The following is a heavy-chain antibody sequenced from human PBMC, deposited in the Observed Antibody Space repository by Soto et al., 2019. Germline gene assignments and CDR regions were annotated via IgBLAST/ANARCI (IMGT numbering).Heavy chain of an antibody. V-gene: IGHV2-5*02. D-gene: IGHD3-9*01. J-gene: IGHJ4*02. Sequence: QITLKESGPTLVRPTQTLTLTCSFSGFSLNTSGLGVAWVRQSPGKALEWLAFIHSGDDKLYSPSLKTSLTITQDTSKNQVFLTLTNVDPVDTGTYFCTHRRAFDWFLSEDYWGQGTLITV. CDR3: THRRAFDWFLSEDY. CDR2: IHSGDDK. CDR1: GFSLNTSGLG.